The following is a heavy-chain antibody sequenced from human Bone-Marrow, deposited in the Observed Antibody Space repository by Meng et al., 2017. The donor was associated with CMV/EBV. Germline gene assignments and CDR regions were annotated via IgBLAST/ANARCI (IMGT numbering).Heavy chain of an antibody. D-gene: IGHD1-26*01. J-gene: IGHJ4*02. Sequence: GGSLRLSCAASGFTFDDHAMHWVRQAPGKGLEWVSGLSWNGASVAYADSVKGRFTISRDNAKSFLYLQMNSLRAEDTALYYCAKDALGYSGRYDLGIWGQGTLVTVSS. CDR1: GFTFDDHA. CDR2: LSWNGASV. V-gene: IGHV3-9*01. CDR3: AKDALGYSGRYDLGI.